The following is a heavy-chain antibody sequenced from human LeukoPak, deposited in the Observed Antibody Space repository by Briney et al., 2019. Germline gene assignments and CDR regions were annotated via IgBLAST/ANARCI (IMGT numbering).Heavy chain of an antibody. Sequence: PSETLSLTCTVSGGSISSSSYYWGWIRQPPGKGLEWIGSIYYSGSTYYNPSLKSRVTISVDTSKNQFSLKLSSVTAADTAVYYCARRAKYSSSGCAFDIWGQGTMVTVSS. D-gene: IGHD6-6*01. CDR1: GGSISSSSYY. V-gene: IGHV4-39*01. J-gene: IGHJ3*02. CDR3: ARRAKYSSSGCAFDI. CDR2: IYYSGST.